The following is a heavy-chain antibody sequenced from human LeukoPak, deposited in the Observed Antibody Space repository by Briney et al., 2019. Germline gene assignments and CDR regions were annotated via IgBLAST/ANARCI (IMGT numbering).Heavy chain of an antibody. Sequence: PSETLSLTCTVSGGSISSYYWSWIRQPPGKGLEWIGYIYYSGSTNYNPSLKSRVTISVDTSKNQFSLKLSSVTAADTAVYYCARLSPRYYDSSGYYSWVPFDYWGQGTLVTVSS. J-gene: IGHJ4*02. CDR2: IYYSGST. D-gene: IGHD3-22*01. CDR1: GGSISSYY. CDR3: ARLSPRYYDSSGYYSWVPFDY. V-gene: IGHV4-59*08.